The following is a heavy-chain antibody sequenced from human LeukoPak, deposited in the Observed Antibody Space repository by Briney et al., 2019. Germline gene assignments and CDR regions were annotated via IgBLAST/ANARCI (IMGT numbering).Heavy chain of an antibody. J-gene: IGHJ3*02. CDR2: ISGSGGST. V-gene: IGHV3-23*01. Sequence: GGSLRLSCAASGFTFSSYAMSWVRQAPGKGLEWVSAISGSGGSTYYADSVKGRFTISRDNSKNTLYLQMNSLRAEDTAVYYCAKTLPQITMIVVVGAFDIWGQGTMVTVSS. CDR3: AKTLPQITMIVVVGAFDI. D-gene: IGHD3-22*01. CDR1: GFTFSSYA.